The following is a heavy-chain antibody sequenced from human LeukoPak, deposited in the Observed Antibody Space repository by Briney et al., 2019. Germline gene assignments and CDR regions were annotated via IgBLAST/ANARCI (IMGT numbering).Heavy chain of an antibody. CDR1: GGSISSRTYY. V-gene: IGHV4-39*01. CDR3: AVSYYYDSSGYYLSHDAFDI. J-gene: IGHJ3*02. CDR2: IYYSGST. D-gene: IGHD3-22*01. Sequence: PSETLSLTCTVSGGSISSRTYYWGWIRQPPGKGLEWIGNIYYSGSTYYNPSLKSRVTISVDTSKNQFSLKLSSVTAADTAVYYCAVSYYYDSSGYYLSHDAFDIWGQGTMVTVSS.